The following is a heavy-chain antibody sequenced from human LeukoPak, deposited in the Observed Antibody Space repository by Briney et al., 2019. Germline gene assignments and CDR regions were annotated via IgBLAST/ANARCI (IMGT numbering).Heavy chain of an antibody. CDR3: ATYLGGVAYYFDY. D-gene: IGHD2-8*02. Sequence: GGSLRLSCAASGFTFSGYGMHWVRQAPGKGLEWVAFIQYDGSNKYSADSVKGRFTISRDNSKNTLYLQMNSLRAEDTAVYYCATYLGGVAYYFDYWGQGTLVTVSS. CDR2: IQYDGSNK. CDR1: GFTFSGYG. V-gene: IGHV3-30*02. J-gene: IGHJ4*02.